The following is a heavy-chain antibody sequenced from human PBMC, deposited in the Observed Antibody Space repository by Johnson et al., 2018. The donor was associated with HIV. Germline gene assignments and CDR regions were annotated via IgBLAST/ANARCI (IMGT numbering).Heavy chain of an antibody. CDR3: ARARAKVVAGLDAFDI. D-gene: IGHD6-19*01. CDR2: ISNTGDSP. CDR1: GFTFSSYG. V-gene: IGHV3-64*01. J-gene: IGHJ3*02. Sequence: VQLVESGGGVVQPGGSLRLSCAASGFTFSSYGMHWVRQAPGKGLEYVSSISNTGDSPYYANSVKGRFTISRDNSKNTLYLQMGSLRVEDMATYYCARARAKVVAGLDAFDIWGQGTMVTVSS.